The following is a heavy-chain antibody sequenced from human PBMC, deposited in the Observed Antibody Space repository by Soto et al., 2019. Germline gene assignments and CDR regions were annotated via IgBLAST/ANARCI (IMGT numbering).Heavy chain of an antibody. CDR3: AKDQGGSGWPLTYYYYYGMDV. V-gene: IGHV3-30*18. J-gene: IGHJ6*02. CDR1: GFTFSSYG. CDR2: ISYDGSNK. D-gene: IGHD6-19*01. Sequence: GGSLRLSCAASGFTFSSYGMHWVRQAPGKGLEWVAVISYDGSNKYYADPVKGRFTISRDNSKNRLYLQMNSLRAEDTAVYYCAKDQGGSGWPLTYYYYYGMDVWGQGTTVTVSS.